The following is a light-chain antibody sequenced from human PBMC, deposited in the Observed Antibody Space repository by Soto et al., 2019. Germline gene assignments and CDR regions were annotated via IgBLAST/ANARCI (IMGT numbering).Light chain of an antibody. V-gene: IGKV3-15*01. J-gene: IGKJ1*01. CDR2: GAF. CDR3: QQYNNWPPWT. CDR1: QSVSSN. Sequence: ELMMTQSPATLSVSPGERATLSCRASQSVSSNLAWYQQKPGQAPRLLIYGAFTRATGIPARFSGSGSGTEFTLTISSLQSEDFAVYYCQQYNNWPPWTFGQGTKVDI.